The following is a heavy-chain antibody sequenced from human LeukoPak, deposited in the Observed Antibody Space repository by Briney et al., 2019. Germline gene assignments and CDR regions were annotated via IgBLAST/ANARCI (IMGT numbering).Heavy chain of an antibody. V-gene: IGHV1-69*01. CDR3: ARAVVVVAATPGSVRGYYYYYGMDV. CDR2: IIPIFGTA. Sequence: SVKVSCKASGGTFSSYAISWVRQAPGQGPEWMGGIIPIFGTANYAQKFQGRVTITADESTSTAYMELSSLRSEDTAAYYCARAVVVVAATPGSVRGYYYYYGMDVWGQGTTVTVSS. D-gene: IGHD2-15*01. CDR1: GGTFSSYA. J-gene: IGHJ6*02.